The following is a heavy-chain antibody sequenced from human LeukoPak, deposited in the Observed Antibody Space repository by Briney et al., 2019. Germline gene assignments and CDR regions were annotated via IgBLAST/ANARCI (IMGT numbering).Heavy chain of an antibody. J-gene: IGHJ6*04. D-gene: IGHD6-19*01. CDR1: GYTFTSYG. CDR3: ARDDSSGWYSYYYYYYGMGV. CDR2: ISAYNGNT. Sequence: ASVKVSCKASGYTFTSYGISWVRQAPGQGLEWMGWISAYNGNTNYAQKLQGRVTMTTDTSTSTAYMELRSLRSDDTAVYYCARDDSSGWYSYYYYYYGMGVWGKGTTVTVSS. V-gene: IGHV1-18*04.